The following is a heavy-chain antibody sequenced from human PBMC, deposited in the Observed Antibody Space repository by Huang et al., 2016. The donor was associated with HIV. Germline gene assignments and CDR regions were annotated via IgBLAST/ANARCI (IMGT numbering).Heavy chain of an antibody. Sequence: QLQLQESGPGLVKPSETLSLTCTVSGGSISSSSYYWGWIRQPPGKGLEWIGGIYYSGSTYYTPSLKSRVTISVDTSKNQFSLKLSSVTAADTAVYYCARHGAFGGVIGDYWGQGTLVTVSS. D-gene: IGHD3-16*02. CDR1: GGSISSSSYY. CDR2: IYYSGST. CDR3: ARHGAFGGVIGDY. V-gene: IGHV4-39*01. J-gene: IGHJ4*02.